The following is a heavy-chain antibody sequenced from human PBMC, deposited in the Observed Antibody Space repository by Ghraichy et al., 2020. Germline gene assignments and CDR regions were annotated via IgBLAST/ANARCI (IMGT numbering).Heavy chain of an antibody. Sequence: GGSLRLSCAASGFTFSSYSMNWVRQAPGKGLEWVSYISTSSSTINYADSVKGRFTISRDNAKNSLYLQMNSLRDEDTAVYYCAREHDFWSGYSTQNKWFDPWGQGTLVTVSS. V-gene: IGHV3-48*02. D-gene: IGHD3-3*01. CDR2: ISTSSSTI. CDR3: AREHDFWSGYSTQNKWFDP. CDR1: GFTFSSYS. J-gene: IGHJ5*02.